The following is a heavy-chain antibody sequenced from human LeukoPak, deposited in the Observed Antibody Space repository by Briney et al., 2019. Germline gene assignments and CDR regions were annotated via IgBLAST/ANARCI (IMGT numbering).Heavy chain of an antibody. Sequence: SETLSLTCTVSGGSISSYYWSWIRQPPGKGLEWIGYIYYSGSTNYNPSLKSRVTISVDTSKNQFSLKLSSVTAADTAVYYCARGSEYYYGSGSPNWFDPWGQGTLVTVSS. J-gene: IGHJ5*02. CDR2: IYYSGST. D-gene: IGHD3-10*01. V-gene: IGHV4-59*01. CDR3: ARGSEYYYGSGSPNWFDP. CDR1: GGSISSYY.